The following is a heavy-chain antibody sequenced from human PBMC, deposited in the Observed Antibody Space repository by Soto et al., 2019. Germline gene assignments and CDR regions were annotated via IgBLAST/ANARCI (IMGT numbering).Heavy chain of an antibody. CDR2: ISSNGGST. CDR3: ARGSGSYIPYWYFDL. Sequence: GGAMRLSCAASGFTLSSYAMHWVRQAPGKGLEYVSAISSNGGSTYYADSVKGRFTISRDNSKNTLYLQMGSLRAEDMAVYYCARGSGSYIPYWYFDLWGRGTLVTVSS. J-gene: IGHJ2*01. D-gene: IGHD1-26*01. CDR1: GFTLSSYA. V-gene: IGHV3-64*02.